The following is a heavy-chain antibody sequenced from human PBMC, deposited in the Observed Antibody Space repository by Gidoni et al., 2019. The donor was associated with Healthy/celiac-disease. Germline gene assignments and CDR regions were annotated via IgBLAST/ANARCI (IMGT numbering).Heavy chain of an antibody. Sequence: QVQLVESGGGVVQPGRSLRLSCAASGFTFSSYGMHWFRQAPGQGLGVVAVIWYDGSNKYYADSVKGRFTISRDNSKNTLYLQMNSLRAEDTAVYYCARATDYYGSRPPFDPWGQGTLVTVSS. D-gene: IGHD3-10*01. J-gene: IGHJ5*02. CDR1: GFTFSSYG. CDR2: IWYDGSNK. CDR3: ARATDYYGSRPPFDP. V-gene: IGHV3-33*01.